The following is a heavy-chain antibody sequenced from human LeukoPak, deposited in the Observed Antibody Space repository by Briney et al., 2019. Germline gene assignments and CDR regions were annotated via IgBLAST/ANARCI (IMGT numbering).Heavy chain of an antibody. V-gene: IGHV3-23*01. CDR3: AKGSYYDSSGSFYFGY. J-gene: IGHJ4*02. D-gene: IGHD3-22*01. CDR2: ISGSGDNT. CDR1: GFTFSSYA. Sequence: GGSLRLSCAASGFTFSSYAMSWVRQAPGKGLEWVSGISGSGDNTYYADSVKGRFTISRDNSKNTLYVQVNSLGAEDTAAYYCAKGSYYDSSGSFYFGYWGQGTLVTVSS.